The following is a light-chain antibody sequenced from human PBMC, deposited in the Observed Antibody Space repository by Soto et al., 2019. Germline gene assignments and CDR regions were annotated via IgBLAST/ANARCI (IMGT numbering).Light chain of an antibody. CDR1: QSVSSSH. CDR3: QQYGSSSQT. Sequence: EIVLTQSPGTLSLSPGERATLSCRASQSVSSSHLAWYQQKPGQPPRLLIYGASNRATGIPRRFSGSGSGTDFTLTISRLEPGDFAVYYCQQYGSSSQTFGQGTRWIS. J-gene: IGKJ1*01. CDR2: GAS. V-gene: IGKV3-20*01.